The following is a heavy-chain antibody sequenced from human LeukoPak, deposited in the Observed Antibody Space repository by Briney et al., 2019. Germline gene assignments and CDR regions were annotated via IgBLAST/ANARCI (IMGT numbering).Heavy chain of an antibody. V-gene: IGHV3-20*04. J-gene: IGHJ4*02. CDR2: INWNGSIT. Sequence: GGSLRLSCAASGFIFDDYGMSWVRQAPGKGLEWVSGINWNGSITGYADSVKGRFTISRDNAKNSLYLQMNSLRAEDTALYYCARVYLSQQLVPGLDYWAQGTLVTVSS. CDR3: ARVYLSQQLVPGLDY. D-gene: IGHD6-13*01. CDR1: GFIFDDYG.